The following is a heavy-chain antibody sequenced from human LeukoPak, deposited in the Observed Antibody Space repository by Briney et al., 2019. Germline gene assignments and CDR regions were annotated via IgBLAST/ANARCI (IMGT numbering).Heavy chain of an antibody. Sequence: PGGSLRLSCAASGTTFEDYAMHWVRQAPGKGLEWVSFISGDGGTTYYADSVKGRFTISRDNSKTSLYLRMNSLRTEDTALYYCAKDQGASGWGAFDYWGQGTLVTVSS. CDR3: AKDQGASGWGAFDY. CDR2: ISGDGGTT. V-gene: IGHV3-43*02. CDR1: GTTFEDYA. D-gene: IGHD6-19*01. J-gene: IGHJ4*02.